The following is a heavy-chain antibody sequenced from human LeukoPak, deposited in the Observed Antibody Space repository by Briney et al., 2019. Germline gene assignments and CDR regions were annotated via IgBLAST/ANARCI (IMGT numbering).Heavy chain of an antibody. V-gene: IGHV4-38-2*01. CDR2: IYHSGSP. D-gene: IGHD3-3*01. CDR1: GYSISRDSY. CDR3: ARPISSQGYFGVVID. J-gene: IGHJ4*02. Sequence: SETLSLTCAVSGYSISRDSYWGWIRQPPGKGLEWIGNIYHSGSPYYNPSLKSRVTISVASSKNQFSLKLSSVTAAYTAVYCCARPISSQGYFGVVIDWGEGTLVTVSP.